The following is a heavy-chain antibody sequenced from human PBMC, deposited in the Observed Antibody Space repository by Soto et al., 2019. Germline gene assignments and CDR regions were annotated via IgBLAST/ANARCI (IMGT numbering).Heavy chain of an antibody. CDR2: IYHSGST. V-gene: IGHV4-4*02. CDR1: GGSISSSNW. CDR3: ARVKLAAAGTLDAFDI. Sequence: QVQLQESGPGLVKPSGTLSLTCAVSGGSISSSNWWSWVRQPPGKGLEWIGEIYHSGSTNYNPSLKSRVTISVDTSKNQFSLKLSSVTAADTAVYYCARVKLAAAGTLDAFDIWGQGTMVTVSS. J-gene: IGHJ3*02. D-gene: IGHD6-13*01.